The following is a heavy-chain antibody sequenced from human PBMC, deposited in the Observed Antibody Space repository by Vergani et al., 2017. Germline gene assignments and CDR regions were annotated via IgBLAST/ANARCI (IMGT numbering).Heavy chain of an antibody. Sequence: QVQLVQSGAEVKKPGSSVKVSCKASGGTFSSYAISWVRQAPGQGLEWMGGIIPIFGIANYAQKFQGRVTITADESTSTAYMELSSLRSEDTAVYYCARGSTLAAHYYYYGMDVWGQGTTVTVSS. CDR2: IIPIFGIA. CDR3: ARGSTLAAHYYYYGMDV. D-gene: IGHD6-6*01. J-gene: IGHJ6*02. CDR1: GGTFSSYA. V-gene: IGHV1-69*01.